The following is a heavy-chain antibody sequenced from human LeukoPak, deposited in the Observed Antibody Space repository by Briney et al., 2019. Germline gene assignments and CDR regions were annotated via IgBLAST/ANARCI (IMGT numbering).Heavy chain of an antibody. V-gene: IGHV3-48*03. CDR2: ISSSGSTI. D-gene: IGHD6-19*01. J-gene: IGHJ4*02. Sequence: PGGSLRLSCAASGFTFSSYEMNWVRQAPGKGLEWVSYISSSGSTIYYADSVKGRFTISRDNAKNSLYLQMNSLRAEDTAVYYCAGSYSSDWYSRWIDYWGQGTLVTVSS. CDR1: GFTFSSYE. CDR3: AGSYSSDWYSRWIDY.